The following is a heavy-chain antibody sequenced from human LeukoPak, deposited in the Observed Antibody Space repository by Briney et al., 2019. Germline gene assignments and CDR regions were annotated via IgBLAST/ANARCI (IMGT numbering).Heavy chain of an antibody. CDR1: GYTLTEMS. CDR2: FDPEDGET. Sequence: ASVKVSCKVSGYTLTEMSIHWVRQAPGGALEWMGGFDPEDGETVYAPKFQGGVTMTEDTSADTAYMELSSLRSEDTAVYYCTTCLNGAGQPVAIYYYGMDVWGQGTTDPVSS. D-gene: IGHD2-2*01. V-gene: IGHV1-24*01. J-gene: IGHJ6*02. CDR3: TTCLNGAGQPVAIYYYGMDV.